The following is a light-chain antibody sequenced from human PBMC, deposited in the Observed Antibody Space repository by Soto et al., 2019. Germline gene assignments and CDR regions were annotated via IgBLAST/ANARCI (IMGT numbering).Light chain of an antibody. V-gene: IGKV3-20*01. Sequence: IVLTQSPGTLSLSPGERATLSCRARQSVSSIYLAWYHQKPGQAPRLLIYGASSRATGIPDRFSGSGSGTDFTLTISRLEPEDFAVYYCQQCGSSPPYTFGQGTKLEIK. CDR2: GAS. CDR3: QQCGSSPPYT. CDR1: QSVSSIY. J-gene: IGKJ2*01.